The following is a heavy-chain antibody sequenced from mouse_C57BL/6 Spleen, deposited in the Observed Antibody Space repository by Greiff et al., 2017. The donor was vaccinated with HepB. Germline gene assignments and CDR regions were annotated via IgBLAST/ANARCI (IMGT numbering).Heavy chain of an antibody. V-gene: IGHV1-81*01. J-gene: IGHJ2*01. CDR3: ARRYGSAYGYFDY. CDR1: GYTFTSYG. Sequence: VQGVESGAELARPGASVKLSCKASGYTFTSYGISWVKQRTGQGLEWIGEIYPRSGNTYYNEKFKGKATLTADKSSSTAYMELRSLTSEDSAVYFCARRYGSAYGYFDYWGQGTTLTVSS. D-gene: IGHD1-1*01. CDR2: IYPRSGNT.